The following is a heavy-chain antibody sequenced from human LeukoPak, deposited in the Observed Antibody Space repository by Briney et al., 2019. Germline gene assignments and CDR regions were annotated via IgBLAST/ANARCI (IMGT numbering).Heavy chain of an antibody. Sequence: AGGSLRLSCAASGFTFSSYGMHWVRQAPGKGLEWVAFIRYDGSNKYYADSVKGRFTISRDNSKNTLYLQMNSLRAEDTAVYYCARDIGYCSSTSCYQGDYWGQGTLVTVSS. V-gene: IGHV3-30*02. CDR3: ARDIGYCSSTSCYQGDY. CDR2: IRYDGSNK. CDR1: GFTFSSYG. D-gene: IGHD2-2*01. J-gene: IGHJ4*02.